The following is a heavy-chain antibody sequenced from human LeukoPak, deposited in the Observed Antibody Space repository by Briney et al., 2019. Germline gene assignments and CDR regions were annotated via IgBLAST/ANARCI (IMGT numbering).Heavy chain of an antibody. CDR3: ARSLMAGTGWFDP. CDR2: INPNSGGT. V-gene: IGHV1-2*02. CDR1: GYTFTGYY. D-gene: IGHD6-19*01. J-gene: IGHJ5*02. Sequence: ASVKVSCKASGYTFTGYYMHWVRQAPGQGLEWMGWINPNSGGTNYAQKFQGRVTMTRDTSVSTAYMELSRLRSDDTAVYYCARSLMAGTGWFDPWGQGTLVTVSS.